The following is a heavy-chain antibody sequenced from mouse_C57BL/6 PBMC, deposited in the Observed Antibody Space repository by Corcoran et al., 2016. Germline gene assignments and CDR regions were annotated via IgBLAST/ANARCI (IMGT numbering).Heavy chain of an antibody. Sequence: QIQLVQSGPELKKPGETVKISCKASGYTFTTYGMSWVKQAPGKGLKWMGWINTYSGVPTYADDFKGRFAFSLETSASTAYLQINNLKNEDTATYFCARHTAQATAWFAYWGQGTLVTVSA. CDR3: ARHTAQATAWFAY. CDR2: INTYSGVP. D-gene: IGHD3-2*02. CDR1: GYTFTTYG. J-gene: IGHJ3*01. V-gene: IGHV9-3*01.